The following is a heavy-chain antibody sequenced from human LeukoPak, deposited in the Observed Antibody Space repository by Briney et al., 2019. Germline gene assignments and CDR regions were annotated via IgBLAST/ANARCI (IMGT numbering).Heavy chain of an antibody. CDR3: ARGGYCSSTSCYHPSPNPNWFDP. J-gene: IGHJ5*02. V-gene: IGHV4-30-4*08. CDR2: IYYSGST. Sequence: SQTLSLTCTVSGGSISSGGYYWSWIRQPPGKGLEWIGYIYYSGSTYYNPSLKSRVTISVDTSKNQFSLKLSSVTAADTAVYYCARGGYCSSTSCYHPSPNPNWFDPWGQGTLVTVSS. D-gene: IGHD2-2*01. CDR1: GGSISSGGYY.